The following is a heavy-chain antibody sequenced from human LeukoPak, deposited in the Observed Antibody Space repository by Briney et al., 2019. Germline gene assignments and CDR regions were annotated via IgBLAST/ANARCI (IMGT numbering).Heavy chain of an antibody. CDR3: ARAGRYSSGPTL. CDR2: LYPSGSS. Sequence: SETLSLTCTVSGGSISAYYWSWLRQPAGEGLEWIGHLYPSGSSNYNPSLKSQVTMSADTSKNHFSLNLSSVTAADTAVYYCARAGRYSSGPTLWGQGTLVTVSS. V-gene: IGHV4-4*07. D-gene: IGHD6-19*01. J-gene: IGHJ4*02. CDR1: GGSISAYY.